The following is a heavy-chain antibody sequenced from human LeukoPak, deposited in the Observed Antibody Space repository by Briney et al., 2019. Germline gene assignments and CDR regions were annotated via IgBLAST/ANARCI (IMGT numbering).Heavy chain of an antibody. Sequence: GGSLRLYCAASGFTFSDAWMSWVRQAPGKGLEWVGRIKSRSYGETTDYAAPLKGRFTISRDDSKNMLYLLMNSLNTEDTAVYYCTRHPPSFDYWGQGTLVTVSS. CDR1: GFTFSDAW. CDR2: IKSRSYGETT. J-gene: IGHJ4*02. CDR3: TRHPPSFDY. V-gene: IGHV3-15*01.